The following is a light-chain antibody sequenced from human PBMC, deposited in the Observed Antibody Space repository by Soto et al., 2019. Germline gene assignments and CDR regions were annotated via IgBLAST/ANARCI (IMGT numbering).Light chain of an antibody. CDR1: QSVTSY. V-gene: IGKV3-11*01. CDR3: QQRSNWPSLT. J-gene: IGKJ4*01. Sequence: EIVLTQSPATLSLSPGERATLSCRASQSVTSYLAWYQQKPGQAPRLLIYDVSNRASGIPARFSGSGSETDFTLTISSLEPEDSAVYYCQQRSNWPSLTFGGGTKVDIK. CDR2: DVS.